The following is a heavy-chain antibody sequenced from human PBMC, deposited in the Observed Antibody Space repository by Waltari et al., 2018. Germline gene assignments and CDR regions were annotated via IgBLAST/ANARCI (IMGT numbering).Heavy chain of an antibody. CDR2: INPGSGNT. Sequence: QVQLVQSGAEVKKPGASVQVSCKASGYTFTTYVVHWLRQAPGHSLEWLGRINPGSGNTRYSERFQGRLTINRDTSANTVYINLSSLRSEDSAMYFCARDRDTHCYFESWGQGTLVTVSS. CDR1: GYTFTTYV. CDR3: ARDRDTHCYFES. J-gene: IGHJ4*02. D-gene: IGHD3-10*01. V-gene: IGHV1-3*01.